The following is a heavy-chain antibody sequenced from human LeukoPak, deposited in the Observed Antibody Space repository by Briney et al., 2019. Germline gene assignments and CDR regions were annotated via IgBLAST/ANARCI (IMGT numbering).Heavy chain of an antibody. D-gene: IGHD3-22*01. CDR1: GYTFTSYG. Sequence: ASVKVSCKASGYTFTSYGISWVRQAPGQGLEWMGWISAYNGNTNYAQKLQGRVTMTTDTSTSTAYMELSSLRSEDTAVYYCARDRNYYDSSAFDIWGQGTMVTVSS. CDR2: ISAYNGNT. V-gene: IGHV1-18*01. CDR3: ARDRNYYDSSAFDI. J-gene: IGHJ3*02.